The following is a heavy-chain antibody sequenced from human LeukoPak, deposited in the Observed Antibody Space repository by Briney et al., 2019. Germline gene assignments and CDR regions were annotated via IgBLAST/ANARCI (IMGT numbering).Heavy chain of an antibody. V-gene: IGHV4-34*01. CDR2: INHSGST. Sequence: SETLSLTCGVHGGSFSGYHWSWIRQPPGKGLEWIGEINHSGSTNYNSSLKSRVTISVDTSKNQFSLKLSSVTAADTAVYYCAGSITLAYNCFDPWGQGNLVTVSS. CDR1: GGSFSGYH. CDR3: AGSITLAYNCFDP. J-gene: IGHJ5*02. D-gene: IGHD3-10*01.